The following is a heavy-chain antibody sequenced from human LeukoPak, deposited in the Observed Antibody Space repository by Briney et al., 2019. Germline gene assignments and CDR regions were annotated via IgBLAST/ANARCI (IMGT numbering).Heavy chain of an antibody. J-gene: IGHJ4*02. D-gene: IGHD5-12*01. Sequence: GGSLRLSCAASGFTFSSYGMHWVRQAPGKGLEWVAFIRYDGSNKYYADSVKGRFTTSRDDAKNSLYLQMNSLRAEDTALYYCAINGGGDSGYGNFDYWGQGTLVTVSS. CDR2: IRYDGSNK. CDR1: GFTFSSYG. V-gene: IGHV3-30*02. CDR3: AINGGGDSGYGNFDY.